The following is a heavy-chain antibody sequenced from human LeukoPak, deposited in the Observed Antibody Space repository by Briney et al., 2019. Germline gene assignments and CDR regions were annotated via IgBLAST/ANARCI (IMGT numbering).Heavy chain of an antibody. Sequence: GGSLRLSCAASGFTFSDYYMSWIRQALGKGLEWVSYISSSGSTIYYADSVKGRFTISRDNAKNSLYLQMNSLRIEDTAVYYCAKDNRGEEKLALGPGDWGQGTLVTVSS. V-gene: IGHV3-11*04. CDR1: GFTFSDYY. CDR2: ISSSGSTI. CDR3: AKDNRGEEKLALGPGD. J-gene: IGHJ4*02. D-gene: IGHD1-14*01.